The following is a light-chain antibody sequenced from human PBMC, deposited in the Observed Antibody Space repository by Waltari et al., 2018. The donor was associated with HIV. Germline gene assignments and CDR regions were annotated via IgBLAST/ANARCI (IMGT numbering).Light chain of an antibody. CDR3: SSYTSSSTFVV. CDR2: DVR. Sequence: QSALTQPASVSGSPGQSITISCTGTSSDVGGYNYVSWYKQHPGKAPKLMIYDVRKRPSGVSNRFSGSKSGNTASLTISGLQAEDEADYYCSSYTSSSTFVVFGGGTKLTVL. V-gene: IGLV2-14*01. CDR1: SSDVGGYNY. J-gene: IGLJ2*01.